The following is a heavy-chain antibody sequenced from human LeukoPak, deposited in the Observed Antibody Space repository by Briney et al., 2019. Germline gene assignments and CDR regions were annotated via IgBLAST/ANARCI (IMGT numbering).Heavy chain of an antibody. Sequence: GGSLRLSCAASGFSFSDNYMNWIRQAPGKGLEWVSQISSSGGIIHYADSVKGRFTVSRDNARNSLFLQMSSLRADGTAVYYCARANHYDEGYYFDLWGQGTLVIVSS. CDR2: ISSSGGII. D-gene: IGHD3-22*01. V-gene: IGHV3-11*01. CDR1: GFSFSDNY. J-gene: IGHJ4*02. CDR3: ARANHYDEGYYFDL.